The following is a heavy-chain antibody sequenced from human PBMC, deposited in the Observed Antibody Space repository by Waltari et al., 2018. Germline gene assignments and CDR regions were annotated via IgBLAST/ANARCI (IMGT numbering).Heavy chain of an antibody. V-gene: IGHV1-3*01. CDR1: GYTFTSYA. CDR3: ARVGGSSSPPGFDY. D-gene: IGHD2-15*01. Sequence: QVQLVQSGAEVKKPGASVKVSCKASGYTFTSYAMHWVRQAPGQRLEWMGWINAGNGNTKYSQKLQGRVTITRDTSASTAYMELSSLRSEDTAVYYCARVGGSSSPPGFDYWGQGTLVTVSS. CDR2: INAGNGNT. J-gene: IGHJ4*02.